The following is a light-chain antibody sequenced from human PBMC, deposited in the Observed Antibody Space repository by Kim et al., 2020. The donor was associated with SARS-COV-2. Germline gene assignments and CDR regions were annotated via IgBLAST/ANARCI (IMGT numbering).Light chain of an antibody. V-gene: IGLV2-14*03. Sequence: QSALTQPVSMSGSPGQSITISCSGTSGDIGNSDTVSWYQQHSGEAPRLIIYDVRDRPSGVSTRFSGSKSGNMASLTISGLQSEDGADYYCCSTTNSLDYVFGSGTKVTVL. CDR2: DVR. J-gene: IGLJ1*01. CDR1: SGDIGNSDT. CDR3: CSTTNSLDYV.